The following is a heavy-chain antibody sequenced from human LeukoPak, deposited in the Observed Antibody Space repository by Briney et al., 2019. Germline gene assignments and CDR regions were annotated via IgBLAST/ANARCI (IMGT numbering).Heavy chain of an antibody. Sequence: SETLSLTRAVYGGSFSGYYWSWIRQPPGKGLEWIGEINHSGSTNYNPSLKSRVTISVDTSKNQFSLKLSSVTAADTAVYYCASFRLVGYCSGGSCYQRPYYYGMDVWGQGTTVTVSS. CDR3: ASFRLVGYCSGGSCYQRPYYYGMDV. CDR1: GGSFSGYY. J-gene: IGHJ6*02. D-gene: IGHD2-15*01. CDR2: INHSGST. V-gene: IGHV4-34*01.